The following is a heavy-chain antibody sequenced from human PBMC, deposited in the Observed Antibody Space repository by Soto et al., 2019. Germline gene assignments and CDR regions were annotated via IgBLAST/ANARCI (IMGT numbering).Heavy chain of an antibody. J-gene: IGHJ4*02. CDR2: ISYDGSNK. D-gene: IGHD1-7*01. Sequence: GGSLRLSCAASGFTFSSYGMHWVRQAPGKGLEWVAVISYDGSNKYYADSVKGRFTISRDNSKNTLYLQMNSLRAEDTAVYYCAKDQEKELRSLTCYFDYWGQGTLVTVSS. CDR3: AKDQEKELRSLTCYFDY. V-gene: IGHV3-30*18. CDR1: GFTFSSYG.